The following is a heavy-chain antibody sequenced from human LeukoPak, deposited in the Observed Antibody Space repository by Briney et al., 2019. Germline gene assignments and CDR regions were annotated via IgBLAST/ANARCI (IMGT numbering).Heavy chain of an antibody. Sequence: SETLSLTCTVSGGSISSSSYYWGWIRQPPGKGLEWIGSIYYSGSTYYNPSLKSRVTISVDTSKNQFSLKLSSVTAADTAVYYCARGAEVDYYYYYMDVWGKGTTVTVSS. CDR1: GGSISSSSYY. J-gene: IGHJ6*03. CDR2: IYYSGST. V-gene: IGHV4-39*07. D-gene: IGHD2-15*01. CDR3: ARGAEVDYYYYYMDV.